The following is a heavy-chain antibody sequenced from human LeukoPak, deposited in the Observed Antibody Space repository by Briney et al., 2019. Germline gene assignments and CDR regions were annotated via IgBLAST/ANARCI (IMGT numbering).Heavy chain of an antibody. D-gene: IGHD2-15*01. CDR3: ARVHGGYPFDH. Sequence: GGSLRLSCAASGFTFSSFGMHWVRQAPGKGLEWVTFIRYDGSIKSSADSVKGRFTISRDSCKNMLYLQMNSLRAEDTAVYYCARVHGGYPFDHWGQGTLVTVSS. CDR1: GFTFSSFG. V-gene: IGHV3-30*02. CDR2: IRYDGSIK. J-gene: IGHJ4*02.